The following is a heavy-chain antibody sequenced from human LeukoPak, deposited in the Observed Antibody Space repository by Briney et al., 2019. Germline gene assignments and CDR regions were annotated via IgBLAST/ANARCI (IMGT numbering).Heavy chain of an antibody. J-gene: IGHJ4*02. V-gene: IGHV3-7*03. CDR2: IKEDGSEK. D-gene: IGHD2-21*01. Sequence: PGGSLRLSCAASGFTFSNYYMSWVRQAPGNGLEWVANIKEDGSEKYYVDSVKGRFTISRDNAKNSLFLQMNSLRAEDTAMYYCSREGCGATGCYTNDYWGQGTLVTVSS. CDR1: GFTFSNYY. CDR3: SREGCGATGCYTNDY.